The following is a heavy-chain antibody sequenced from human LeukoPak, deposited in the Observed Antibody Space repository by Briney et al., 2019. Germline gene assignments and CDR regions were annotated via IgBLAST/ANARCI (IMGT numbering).Heavy chain of an antibody. CDR3: ARGLTRWFDP. J-gene: IGHJ5*02. CDR1: GGSFSGYY. Sequence: SETLSLTCAVYGGSFSGYYWSWIRQPPGKGLEWIGEINHSGSTNYNPSLKSRVTISVDTSKNQFSLKLSSVTAADTAVCYCARGLTRWFDPWGQGTLVTVSS. CDR2: INHSGST. D-gene: IGHD3-9*01. V-gene: IGHV4-34*01.